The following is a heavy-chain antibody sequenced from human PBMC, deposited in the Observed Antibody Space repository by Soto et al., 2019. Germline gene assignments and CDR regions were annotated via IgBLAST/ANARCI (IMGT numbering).Heavy chain of an antibody. CDR3: ARGLDPFREAWFDT. V-gene: IGHV4-4*07. CDR1: GGSISSYY. J-gene: IGHJ5*01. CDR2: IYTRGST. D-gene: IGHD3-10*01. Sequence: TSETLSLTCTVSGGSISSYYCSWIRQPAGKGLELMGRIYTRGSTNYNPSLKSRVTMSVDTCKNQFSLKLSSVTSAYTALYYCARGLDPFREAWFDTWGQGTLVTVSS.